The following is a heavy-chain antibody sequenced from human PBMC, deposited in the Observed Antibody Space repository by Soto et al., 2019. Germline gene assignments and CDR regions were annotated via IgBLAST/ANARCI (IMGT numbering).Heavy chain of an antibody. Sequence: EVQLVESGGGLVQPGGSLRLSCAASGFTFSSYEMNWVRQAPGKGLEWVSYISSSGSTIYYVDSVQGRFTIFRDNANNSLYLQMNSLSAEDTAVYYCARVSIADPPFHPWGQGTLVTVSS. D-gene: IGHD6-6*01. V-gene: IGHV3-48*03. J-gene: IGHJ5*02. CDR1: GFTFSSYE. CDR2: ISSSGSTI. CDR3: ARVSIADPPFHP.